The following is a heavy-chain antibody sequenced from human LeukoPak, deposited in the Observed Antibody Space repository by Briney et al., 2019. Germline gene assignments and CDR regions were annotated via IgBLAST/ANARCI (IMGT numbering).Heavy chain of an antibody. Sequence: PSETLSLTCTVSGGSISSYYWSWIRQPPGKGRNGIGYIYYNGNTSYHPSLKNRVTISIDTSKNQLSLKLSSVTAADTAVYYCASRTVTTTGWYFDLWGRGTLATVSS. CDR2: IYYNGNT. CDR1: GGSISSYY. J-gene: IGHJ2*01. CDR3: ASRTVTTTGWYFDL. V-gene: IGHV4-59*01. D-gene: IGHD4-17*01.